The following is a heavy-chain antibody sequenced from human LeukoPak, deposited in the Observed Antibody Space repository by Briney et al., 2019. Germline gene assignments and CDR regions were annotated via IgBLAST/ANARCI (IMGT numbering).Heavy chain of an antibody. V-gene: IGHV1-3*01. Sequence: ASVKVSCKASGYNFIASALHWVRQAPGQRLEWMGWINANGNTKYSEKFQGRVTITRDTSASAAYMEVSNLRSEDTAVYYCARVYSVYDTIDFWGQGTLVTVSS. J-gene: IGHJ4*02. CDR1: GYNFIASA. D-gene: IGHD5/OR15-5a*01. CDR2: INANGNT. CDR3: ARVYSVYDTIDF.